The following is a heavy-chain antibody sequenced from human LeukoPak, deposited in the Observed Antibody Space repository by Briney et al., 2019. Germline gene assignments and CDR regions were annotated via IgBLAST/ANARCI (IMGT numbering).Heavy chain of an antibody. D-gene: IGHD6-6*01. CDR2: IIPIFGTA. CDR3: VRDPNSSSWGYFDY. Sequence: ASVKVSCKASGGTFSSYAISWVRQAPGQGLEWMGGIIPIFGTANYAQKFQGRVTITAGESTSTAYMELSSLRSEDTAVYYCVRDPNSSSWGYFDYWGQGTLVTVSS. CDR1: GGTFSSYA. J-gene: IGHJ4*02. V-gene: IGHV1-69*13.